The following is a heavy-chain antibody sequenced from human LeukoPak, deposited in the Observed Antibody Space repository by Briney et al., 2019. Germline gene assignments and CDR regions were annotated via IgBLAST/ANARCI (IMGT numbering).Heavy chain of an antibody. D-gene: IGHD3-22*01. CDR1: GFTFSSYE. J-gene: IGHJ4*02. Sequence: GGSLRLSCAASGFTFSSYEMNWVRQAPGKGLEWVSYISTSASTIYYADSVKGRFTISRDNAKNSLYLQMNSLRAEDTAVYYCARERGYYDNRLDYWGQGTLVTVSS. V-gene: IGHV3-48*03. CDR2: ISTSASTI. CDR3: ARERGYYDNRLDY.